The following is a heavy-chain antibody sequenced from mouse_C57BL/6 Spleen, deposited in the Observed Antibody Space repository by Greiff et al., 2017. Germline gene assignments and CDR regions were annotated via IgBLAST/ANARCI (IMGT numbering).Heavy chain of an antibody. V-gene: IGHV5-4*03. D-gene: IGHD1-1*01. J-gene: IGHJ1*03. CDR1: GFTFSSYA. CDR2: ISDGGSYT. CDR3: ARVATYPHWYFDV. Sequence: EVKLVESGGGLVKPGGSLKLSCAASGFTFSSYAMSWVRQTPEKRLEWVATISDGGSYTYYPDNVKGRFTISRDNAKNNLYLQMSHLKSEDTAMYYCARVATYPHWYFDVWGTGTTVTVSS.